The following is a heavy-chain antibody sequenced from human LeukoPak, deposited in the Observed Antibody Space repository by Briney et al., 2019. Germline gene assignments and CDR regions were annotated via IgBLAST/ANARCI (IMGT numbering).Heavy chain of an antibody. CDR2: VYYNGIT. D-gene: IGHD1/OR15-1a*01. CDR3: VSQLGGTTFH. CDR1: GVSINTYF. J-gene: IGHJ4*02. V-gene: IGHV4-59*01. Sequence: SETLSLTCTVSGVSINTYFWSWIRQPAGEGLEWIGYVYYNGITNYNPSLKSRVSISLDTSKNQFSLRLNSVTAAETAVYYCVSQLGGTTFHWGQGTLVTVSS.